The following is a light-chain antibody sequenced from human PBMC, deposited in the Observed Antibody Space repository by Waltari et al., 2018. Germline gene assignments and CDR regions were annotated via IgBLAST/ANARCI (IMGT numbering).Light chain of an antibody. CDR2: LGS. Sequence: DIVMTQSPLSLPVTPGEPASIPCRSSQSPLHSNGYNYLDWYLQKPGQSPQLLIYLGSNRASGVPDRFSGSGSGTDFTLKISRVEAEDVGVYYCMQALQTPPTFGQGTKVEIK. CDR3: MQALQTPPT. J-gene: IGKJ1*01. CDR1: QSPLHSNGYNY. V-gene: IGKV2-28*01.